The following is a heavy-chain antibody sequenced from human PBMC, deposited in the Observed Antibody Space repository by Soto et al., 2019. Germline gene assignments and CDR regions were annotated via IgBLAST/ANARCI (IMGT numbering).Heavy chain of an antibody. V-gene: IGHV1-18*04. CDR3: ARKEDYGDYVDY. CDR1: GYTFSRYG. Sequence: QVQLVQSGPEVKKPGASVKVSCKASGYTFSRYGISWVRQAPGQGLEWMGWIRVYNGNTKDAQKVQDRVTMTTDTSTSTAYVELRSLRSDDTAVYYCARKEDYGDYVDYWGQGTLVTVSS. D-gene: IGHD4-17*01. J-gene: IGHJ4*02. CDR2: IRVYNGNT.